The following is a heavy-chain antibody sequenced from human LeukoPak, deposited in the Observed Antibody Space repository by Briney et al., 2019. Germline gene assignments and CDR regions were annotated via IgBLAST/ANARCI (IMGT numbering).Heavy chain of an antibody. CDR1: GYTFTGYY. CDR2: INPNSGGT. D-gene: IGHD2-15*01. CDR3: AREDPYCSGGSCYSYYGMDV. J-gene: IGHJ6*02. Sequence: GASVKVSCKASGYTFTGYYMHWVRQAPGQGLEWMGWINPNSGGTNYAQKFQGRVTMTRDTSISTAYMELRSLRSDDTAVYYCAREDPYCSGGSCYSYYGMDVWGQGTTVTVSS. V-gene: IGHV1-2*02.